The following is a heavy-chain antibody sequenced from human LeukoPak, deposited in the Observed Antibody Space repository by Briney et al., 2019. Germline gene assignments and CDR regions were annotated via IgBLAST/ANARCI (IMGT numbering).Heavy chain of an antibody. CDR3: ARARGDSSGYYYFDYYYYYYGR. V-gene: IGHV4-34*01. CDR2: INHSGST. D-gene: IGHD3-22*01. Sequence: SETLSLTCAVYGGSFSGYYWSWIRQPPGKGLEWIGEINHSGSTNYNPSLKSRVTISVDTSKNQFSLKLSSVTAADTAVYYCARARGDSSGYYYFDYYYYYYGRLGQRDHGHRLL. CDR1: GGSFSGYY. J-gene: IGHJ6*03.